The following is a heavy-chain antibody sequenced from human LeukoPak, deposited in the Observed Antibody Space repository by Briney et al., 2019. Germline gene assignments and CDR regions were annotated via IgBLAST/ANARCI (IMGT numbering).Heavy chain of an antibody. CDR2: VSGSGGRT. J-gene: IGHJ2*01. CDR3: AQSTSMRYFFDL. V-gene: IGHV3-23*01. CDR1: GFPFSNYG. Sequence: PGGSLRLSCAASGFPFSNYGMNWVRQAPGKGLEWVSSVSGSGGRTFFADSVKGRFTVSRDNSVFLQMNSLRVEDTALYYCAQSTSMRYFFDLWGRGTLVTVSS. D-gene: IGHD2-8*01.